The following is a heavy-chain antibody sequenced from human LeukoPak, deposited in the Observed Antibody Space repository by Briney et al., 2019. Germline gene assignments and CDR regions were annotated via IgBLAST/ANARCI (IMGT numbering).Heavy chain of an antibody. Sequence: GGSRRLSCAASGFTFSSYAMSWVRQAPGKGREWVSAISGSGGSTYYADSVKGRFTISRDNSKNTLYLQMNSLRAQDTAVYYCAKDGIVGGPSSSDYWGQGTLVTVSS. CDR3: AKDGIVGGPSSSDY. V-gene: IGHV3-23*01. CDR1: GFTFSSYA. CDR2: ISGSGGST. D-gene: IGHD1-26*01. J-gene: IGHJ4*02.